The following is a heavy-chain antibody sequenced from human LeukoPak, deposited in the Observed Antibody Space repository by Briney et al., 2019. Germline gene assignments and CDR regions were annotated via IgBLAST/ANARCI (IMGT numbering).Heavy chain of an antibody. CDR2: IFPMFGTT. Sequence: SVKVSCKASGGSFRSYAISWVRQAPGQGLEWMGEIFPMFGTTNYAQKFQGRVTVTADESTRTAYMELSSLRSEDTAVYYCARGVVVVAALVQYYYYGMDVWGQGTTVTVSS. J-gene: IGHJ6*02. D-gene: IGHD2-15*01. CDR1: GGSFRSYA. V-gene: IGHV1-69*13. CDR3: ARGVVVVAALVQYYYYGMDV.